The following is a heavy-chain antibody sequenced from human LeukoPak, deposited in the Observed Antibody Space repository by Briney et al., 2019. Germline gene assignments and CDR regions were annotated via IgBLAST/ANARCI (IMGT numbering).Heavy chain of an antibody. V-gene: IGHV4-34*01. J-gene: IGHJ5*02. Sequence: SETLSLTCAVYGGSFSGYYWSWIRQPPGKGLEWIGEINHSGSTNYNPSLKSRVTISVDKSKNQFSLKLSSVTAADTAVYYCARDERRNMKRGFDPWGQGTLVTVSS. CDR2: INHSGST. CDR1: GGSFSGYY. D-gene: IGHD2/OR15-2a*01. CDR3: ARDERRNMKRGFDP.